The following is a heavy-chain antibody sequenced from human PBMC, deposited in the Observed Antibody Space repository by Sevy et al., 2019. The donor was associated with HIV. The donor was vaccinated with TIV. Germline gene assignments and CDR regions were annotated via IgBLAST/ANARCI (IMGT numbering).Heavy chain of an antibody. J-gene: IGHJ4*02. D-gene: IGHD3-16*01. V-gene: IGHV3-23*01. CDR3: AGVDTTMITDLDY. CDR1: GLTLTTTG. Sequence: GGSLRLSCAASGLTLTTTGMSWVRQAPGKGLEWVAGVTSDGTTYYADSVRDRFTVSRDNSKNTLYLQLNSLRADDTAVFYCAGVDTTMITDLDYWGQGTLVTFSS. CDR2: VTSDGTT.